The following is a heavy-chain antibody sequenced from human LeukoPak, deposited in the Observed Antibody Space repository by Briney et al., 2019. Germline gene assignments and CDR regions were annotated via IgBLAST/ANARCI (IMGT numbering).Heavy chain of an antibody. J-gene: IGHJ4*02. CDR2: IKQDGSEK. CDR1: GFTVSSNY. D-gene: IGHD3-22*01. Sequence: GGSLRLSCAASGFTVSSNYMSWVRQAPGKGLEWVANIKQDGSEKYYVDSVKGRFTISRDNAKNSLYLQLNSLRAEDTALYYCACARSSGSLFDYWGQGTLVTVSS. V-gene: IGHV3-7*01. CDR3: ACARSSGSLFDY.